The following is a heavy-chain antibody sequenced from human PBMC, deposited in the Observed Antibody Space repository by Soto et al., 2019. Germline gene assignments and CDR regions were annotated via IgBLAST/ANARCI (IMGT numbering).Heavy chain of an antibody. CDR2: ISYDGSNK. V-gene: IGHV3-30-3*01. CDR3: ARVQVIRGSWYHYYYYGMDV. D-gene: IGHD6-13*01. CDR1: GFTFSSYA. J-gene: IGHJ6*02. Sequence: PGGSLRLSCAASGFTFSSYAMHWVRQAPGKGLEWVAVISYDGSNKYYADSVKGRFTISRDNSKNTLYLQMNSLRAEDTAVYYCARVQVIRGSWYHYYYYGMDVWGQGTTVTVSS.